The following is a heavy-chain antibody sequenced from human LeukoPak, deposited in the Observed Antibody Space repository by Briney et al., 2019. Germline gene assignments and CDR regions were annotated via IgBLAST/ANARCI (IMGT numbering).Heavy chain of an antibody. D-gene: IGHD3-22*01. Sequence: PSETLSLTCAVSGYSISSGYYWGWIRQPPGKGLEWIGSIYHSGSTYYNPSLKSRVTISVDTSKNQFSLKLSSVTAADTAVYYCVRTTYYYDTTLFDWGQGTLVTVSS. J-gene: IGHJ4*02. CDR1: GYSISSGYY. V-gene: IGHV4-38-2*01. CDR3: VRTTYYYDTTLFD. CDR2: IYHSGST.